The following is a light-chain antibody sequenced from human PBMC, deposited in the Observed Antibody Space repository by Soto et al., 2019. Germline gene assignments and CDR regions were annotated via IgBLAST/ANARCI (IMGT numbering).Light chain of an antibody. Sequence: QSVLTQPRSVSGSPGQSVTISCTGTSGDVGYYNYVSWYQQHPGKAPKVMIYDVTERPSGVPDRFSGSKSGNTASLTISGLQAEDEADYYCFSYAGTPRYVLATGTKLTVL. CDR2: DVT. CDR1: SGDVGYYNY. V-gene: IGLV2-11*01. CDR3: FSYAGTPRYV. J-gene: IGLJ1*01.